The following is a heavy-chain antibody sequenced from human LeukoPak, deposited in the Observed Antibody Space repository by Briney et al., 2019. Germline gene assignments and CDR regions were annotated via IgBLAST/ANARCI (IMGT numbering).Heavy chain of an antibody. CDR1: GYTFSDYY. J-gene: IGHJ2*01. D-gene: IGHD4-17*01. Sequence: ASVKVSCKTSGYTFSDYYIHWIRQAPGQGLEWVGWINPNSGDTDYAQKFQGRVTVTRDTSTSTVYMELSSLRSEDTAVYYCARDLTTTVTTPERNWYFDLWGRGTLVTVSS. CDR3: ARDLTTTVTTPERNWYFDL. V-gene: IGHV1-2*02. CDR2: INPNSGDT.